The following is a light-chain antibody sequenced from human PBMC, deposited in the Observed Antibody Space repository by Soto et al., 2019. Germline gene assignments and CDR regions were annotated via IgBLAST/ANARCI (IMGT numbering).Light chain of an antibody. CDR2: ATS. Sequence: DVQMTQSPSSLPAFVGDRVTITCRASQGIAPYLAWFQQKPGKVPKLLIYATSTLQSGVPSRFSGSGSGTDFTLTINSLQPEDVGTYYCQKYNSAPLTFGGGTKVEIK. CDR3: QKYNSAPLT. J-gene: IGKJ4*01. CDR1: QGIAPY. V-gene: IGKV1-27*01.